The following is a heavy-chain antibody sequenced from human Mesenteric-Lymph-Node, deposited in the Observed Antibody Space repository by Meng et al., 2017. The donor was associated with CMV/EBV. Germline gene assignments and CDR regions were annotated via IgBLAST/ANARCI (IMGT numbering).Heavy chain of an antibody. CDR2: LNGDNDDT. J-gene: IGHJ4*02. D-gene: IGHD3-10*01. CDR1: GYTFTNDA. CDR3: AREGRYYGSGSEH. V-gene: IGHV1-3*01. Sequence: CKASGYTFTNDAMHWVRQAPGQSLEWMRWLNGDNDDTKYSQKFQGRVTITRDTSANTAYMELSSLRSEDTAVYYCAREGRYYGSGSEHWGQGTLVTVSS.